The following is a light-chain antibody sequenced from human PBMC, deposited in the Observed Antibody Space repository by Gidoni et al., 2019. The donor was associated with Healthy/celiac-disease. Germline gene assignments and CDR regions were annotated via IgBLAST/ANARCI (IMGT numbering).Light chain of an antibody. CDR1: QSISSY. V-gene: IGKV1-39*01. CDR3: QQSYSTPYT. CDR2: AAS. Sequence: QVTPPPPSLSASVEDRATITCRASQSISSYLNWYQQQPGKAPKLLIYAASSVQSGVPSRFSGSGSGTDFTLTISSLQAEDVATYYCQQSYSTPYTFGQGTKLEIK. J-gene: IGKJ2*01.